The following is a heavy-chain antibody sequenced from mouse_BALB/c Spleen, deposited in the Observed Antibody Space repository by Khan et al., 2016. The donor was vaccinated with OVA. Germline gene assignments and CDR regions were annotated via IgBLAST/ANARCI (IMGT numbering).Heavy chain of an antibody. J-gene: IGHJ2*02. Sequence: QLEESGPGLVKPSQSLSLTCTVTGYSITSEYAWNWIRQFPGNKMEWMGYISYSGRTSYHPSPKSRISITRDTSKNQFFLQLNSVTTEDTATYYCARSVTITAVVATDFDYWGQGTSLTVSS. V-gene: IGHV3-2*02. D-gene: IGHD1-1*01. CDR2: ISYSGRT. CDR1: GYSITSEYA. CDR3: ARSVTITAVVATDFDY.